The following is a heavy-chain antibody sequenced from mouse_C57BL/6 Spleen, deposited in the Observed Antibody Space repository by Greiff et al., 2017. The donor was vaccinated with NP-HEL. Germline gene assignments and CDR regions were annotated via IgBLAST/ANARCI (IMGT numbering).Heavy chain of an antibody. D-gene: IGHD1-1*01. CDR3: TRSLITTVVASFDY. Sequence: VQLQQSGAELVRPGASVTLSCKASGYTFTDYEMHWVKQTPVHGLEWIGAIDPETGGTAYNQKFKGKAILTADKSSSTAYMELRSLTSEDSAVYYCTRSLITTVVASFDYWGQGTTLTVSS. V-gene: IGHV1-15*01. CDR1: GYTFTDYE. CDR2: IDPETGGT. J-gene: IGHJ2*01.